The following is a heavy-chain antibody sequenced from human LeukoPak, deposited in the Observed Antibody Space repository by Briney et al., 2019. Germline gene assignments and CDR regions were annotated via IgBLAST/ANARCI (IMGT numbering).Heavy chain of an antibody. D-gene: IGHD5-12*01. J-gene: IGHJ3*02. CDR3: ARDSGYNAFDI. CDR2: INSDGSST. V-gene: IGHV3-74*01. CDR1: GFTFSSYW. Sequence: GGSLRLSCAASGFTFSSYWMHWVRHAPGKGLVWVSRINSDGSSTSYADSVKGRFTFSRDNAKNSLFLQMNSLRAEDTAVFYCARDSGYNAFDIWGQGTMVSVSS.